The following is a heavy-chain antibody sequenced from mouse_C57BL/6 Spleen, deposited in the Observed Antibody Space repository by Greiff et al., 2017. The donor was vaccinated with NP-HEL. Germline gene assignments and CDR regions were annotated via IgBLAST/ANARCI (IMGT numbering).Heavy chain of an antibody. CDR3: ARWLLRRYFDV. CDR2: IDPSDSYT. CDR1: GYTFTSYW. J-gene: IGHJ1*03. D-gene: IGHD2-3*01. V-gene: IGHV1-50*01. Sequence: QVQLQQPGAELVKPGASVKLSCKASGYTFTSYWMQWVKQRPGQGLEWIGEIDPSDSYTNYNQKFKGKATLTVDTSSSTAYMQLSSLTSEDSAVYYCARWLLRRYFDVWGTGTTVTVSS.